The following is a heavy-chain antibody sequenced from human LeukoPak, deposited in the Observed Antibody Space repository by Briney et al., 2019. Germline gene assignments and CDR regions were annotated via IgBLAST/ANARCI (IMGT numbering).Heavy chain of an antibody. V-gene: IGHV3-23*01. D-gene: IGHD3-22*01. CDR3: ARPLGGSSGYYQPFDY. CDR1: GVTFSSYA. CDR2: ISGSVGST. J-gene: IGHJ4*02. Sequence: GGSLRLSCAASGVTFSSYAMSWGRQAPGEGLEWVSAISGSVGSTYYSDSVKGRFTISRDNSKNTLYLQMNSLRAEDTAVYYCARPLGGSSGYYQPFDYWGQGTLVTVSS.